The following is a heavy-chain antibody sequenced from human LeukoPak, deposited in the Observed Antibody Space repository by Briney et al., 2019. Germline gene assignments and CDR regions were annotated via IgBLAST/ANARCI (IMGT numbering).Heavy chain of an antibody. CDR1: GYTFTSYD. Sequence: ASVKVSCKASGYTFTSYDINWVRQATGQGLEWMGWMNPNSGNTGYAQKLQGRVTMTRNASISTAYMELSSLRSEDTAVYYCARPPEYCSSTSCYRYYYYYGMDVWGQGTTVTVSS. D-gene: IGHD2-2*01. CDR3: ARPPEYCSSTSCYRYYYYYGMDV. J-gene: IGHJ6*02. V-gene: IGHV1-8*01. CDR2: MNPNSGNT.